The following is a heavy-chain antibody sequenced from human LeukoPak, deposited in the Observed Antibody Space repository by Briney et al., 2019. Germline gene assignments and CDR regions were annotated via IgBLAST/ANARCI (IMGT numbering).Heavy chain of an antibody. CDR1: GYIFTSYW. J-gene: IGHJ4*02. V-gene: IGHV5-51*01. CDR3: ARHGGYCSDGSCYYVY. D-gene: IGHD2-15*01. CDR2: IHPGDSDT. Sequence: GESLKISCKGSGYIFTSYWIGWVRQMPGKRLEWMGIIHPGDSDTRYSPSFQGQITISADKSISTAYLQWSSLRASDTAMYYCARHGGYCSDGSCYYVYWGQGALVTVSS.